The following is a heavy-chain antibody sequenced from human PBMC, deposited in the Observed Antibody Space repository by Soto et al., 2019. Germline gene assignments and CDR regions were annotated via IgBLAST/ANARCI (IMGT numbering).Heavy chain of an antibody. D-gene: IGHD5-12*01. CDR2: INTSGGST. CDR3: AAGGGLPRYY. Sequence: ASVKVSCKASGYTFTSYAMHWVRQAPGQGLEWMGIINTSGGSTSYAQKFQGRVTMTRDTSTSTFYMELRSLRSDDTAVYYCAAGGGLPRYYWGQGTLVTVSS. V-gene: IGHV1-46*01. J-gene: IGHJ4*02. CDR1: GYTFTSYA.